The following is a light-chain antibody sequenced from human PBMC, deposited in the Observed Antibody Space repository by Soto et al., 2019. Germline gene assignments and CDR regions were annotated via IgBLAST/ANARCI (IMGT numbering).Light chain of an antibody. V-gene: IGKV1-5*01. CDR3: QQYNSYSY. Sequence: DIQMTQSPSTLSASVGDRVTSTCRASQSISSWLAWYQQKPGKAPKLLIYDASSLESGVPSRFSGSGSGTEFTPTISTLQPDDFATYYCQQYNSYSYFGPGTKVD. CDR1: QSISSW. J-gene: IGKJ3*01. CDR2: DAS.